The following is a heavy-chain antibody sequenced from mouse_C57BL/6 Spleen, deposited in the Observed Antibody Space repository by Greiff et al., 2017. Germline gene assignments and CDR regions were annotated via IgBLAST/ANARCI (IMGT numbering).Heavy chain of an antibody. Sequence: QVQLQQPGAELVMPGASVKLSCKASGYTFTSYWMHWVKQRPGQGLEWIGEIDPSDSYTNYNQKFKGKSTLTVDKSSSTAYMQLSSLTSEDSAVYYCARGGETAQPSFDYWGQGTTLTVSS. D-gene: IGHD3-2*02. V-gene: IGHV1-69*01. J-gene: IGHJ2*01. CDR1: GYTFTSYW. CDR2: IDPSDSYT. CDR3: ARGGETAQPSFDY.